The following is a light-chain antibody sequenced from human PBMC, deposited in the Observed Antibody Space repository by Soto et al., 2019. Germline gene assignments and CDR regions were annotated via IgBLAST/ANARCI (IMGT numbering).Light chain of an antibody. CDR1: SSDFGSYNL. CDR3: CSYAGSSTLV. V-gene: IGLV2-23*01. J-gene: IGLJ2*01. CDR2: EGS. Sequence: QSALTQPASVSGSPGQSITISCTGTSSDFGSYNLVSWYQQHPGKAPKLMIYEGSKRPSGVSNRFSGSKSGNTASLTISGLQAEDEADYYYCSYAGSSTLVFGGGTKLTVL.